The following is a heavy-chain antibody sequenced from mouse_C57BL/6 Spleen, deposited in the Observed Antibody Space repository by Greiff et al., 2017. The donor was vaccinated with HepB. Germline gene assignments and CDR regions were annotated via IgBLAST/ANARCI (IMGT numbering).Heavy chain of an antibody. CDR3: VRHGTGYFDY. CDR1: GFSFNTYA. Sequence: DVQLVESGGGLVQPKGSLKLSCAASGFSFNTYAMNWVRQAPGKGLEWVARIRSKSNNYATYYADSVKDRFTISRDDSESMLYLQMNNLKTEDTAMYYCVRHGTGYFDYWGQGTTLTVSS. D-gene: IGHD4-1*01. V-gene: IGHV10-1*01. J-gene: IGHJ2*01. CDR2: IRSKSNNYAT.